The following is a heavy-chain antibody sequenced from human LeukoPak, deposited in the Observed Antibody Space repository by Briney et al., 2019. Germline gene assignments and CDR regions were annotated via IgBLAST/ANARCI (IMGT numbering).Heavy chain of an antibody. Sequence: ASVKVSCKASGYTFTSYGISWVRQAPGQGLEWMGWMNPNSGNTGYAQKFQGRVTMTRNTSISTAYMELSSLRSEDTAVYYCARAPPYGSGSSDYWGQGTLVTVSS. CDR3: ARAPPYGSGSSDY. V-gene: IGHV1-8*02. D-gene: IGHD3-10*01. J-gene: IGHJ4*02. CDR2: MNPNSGNT. CDR1: GYTFTSYG.